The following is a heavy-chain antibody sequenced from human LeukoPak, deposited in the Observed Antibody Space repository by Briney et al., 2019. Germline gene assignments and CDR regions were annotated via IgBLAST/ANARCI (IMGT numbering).Heavy chain of an antibody. V-gene: IGHV4-59*11. J-gene: IGHJ4*02. D-gene: IGHD3-10*01. Sequence: SETLSLTCTVSGGSFSGPYWSWIRQTPGKGLEWIGYIYHNGDTRYNPSLKSRVTMSVDTSKNQFSLKSNSVTPADTAVYYCARDGYGPTDFWGKGSLVTVSS. CDR3: ARDGYGPTDF. CDR2: IYHNGDT. CDR1: GGSFSGPY.